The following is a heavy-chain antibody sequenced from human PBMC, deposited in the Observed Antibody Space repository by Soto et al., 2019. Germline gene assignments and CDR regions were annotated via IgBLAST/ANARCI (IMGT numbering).Heavy chain of an antibody. J-gene: IGHJ6*02. CDR2: VIPIFGTA. V-gene: IGHV1-69*13. CDR1: GGTFSSDA. Sequence: SVKVSCKASGGTFSSDAISWVRQAPGQGLEWMGGVIPIFGTANYAKKFKGRVTITADESTSTAYMGLSSLRAEDTAVYYCARKRGPWYYYYGMDVWGQGTTVTVSS. CDR3: ARKRGPWYYYYGMDV.